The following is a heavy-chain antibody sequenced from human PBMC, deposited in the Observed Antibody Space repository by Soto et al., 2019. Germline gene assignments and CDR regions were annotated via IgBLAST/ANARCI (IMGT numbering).Heavy chain of an antibody. Sequence: KTSETLSLTCTVSGGSISRYYWSWIRQPPGKGLEWIGYIYYSGSTNYNPSLKSRVTISVDTSKNQFSLKLSSVTAADTAVYYCAREMATSNFDYWGQGTLVTVS. CDR2: IYYSGST. V-gene: IGHV4-59*01. CDR1: GGSISRYY. D-gene: IGHD5-12*01. CDR3: AREMATSNFDY. J-gene: IGHJ4*02.